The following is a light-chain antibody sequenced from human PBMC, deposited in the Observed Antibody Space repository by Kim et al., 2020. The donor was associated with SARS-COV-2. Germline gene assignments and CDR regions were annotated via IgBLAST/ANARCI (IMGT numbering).Light chain of an antibody. CDR2: TNN. CDR1: SSNIGSSS. CDR3: AAWDDSLNGVV. V-gene: IGLV1-44*01. J-gene: IGLJ2*01. Sequence: QTVVTQPPSESGTPGQSVTLSCSGSSSNIGSSSVHWYQQLPGTAPKLLIYTNNQRPSGVPDRFSASKSGTSASLAISGLQSEDEADYYCAAWDDSLNGVVFGGGTQLTVL.